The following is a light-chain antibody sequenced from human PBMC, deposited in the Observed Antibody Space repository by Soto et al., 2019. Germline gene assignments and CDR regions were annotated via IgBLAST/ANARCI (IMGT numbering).Light chain of an antibody. CDR2: EVT. CDR1: SSDVGAYNY. J-gene: IGLJ1*01. CDR3: SSFTSRYTFV. Sequence: QSALTQPASVSGSPGQSIAISCTGTSSDVGAYNYVSWYQQHPGKAPKLMISEVTNRPSGVSDRFSGSKSGNTASLTISGLQAEEEADYYCSSFTSRYTFVFGTGTKVTVL. V-gene: IGLV2-14*01.